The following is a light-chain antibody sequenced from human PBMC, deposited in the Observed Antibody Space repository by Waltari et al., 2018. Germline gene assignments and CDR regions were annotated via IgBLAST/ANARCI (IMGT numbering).Light chain of an antibody. CDR3: QHYVRLPAT. Sequence: IVLTHSTATLSLTPGERATLSCWARQSVGKYLAWYQQKPGQAPRLLIYHTSNMATGIPDRFSGSGSGTDFSLTISRLEPEDFAVYYCQHYVRLPATFGQGTKVEI. CDR1: QSVGKY. V-gene: IGKV3-20*01. J-gene: IGKJ1*01. CDR2: HTS.